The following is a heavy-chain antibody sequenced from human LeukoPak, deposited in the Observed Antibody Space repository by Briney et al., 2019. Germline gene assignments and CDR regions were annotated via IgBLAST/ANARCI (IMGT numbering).Heavy chain of an antibody. Sequence: SETLSLTCTVSGGSISSGGYYWSWIRQHPGKGLEWIGYIYYSGSTYYNPSLKSRVTISVDTSKNQFSLKLSSVTAADTAVYYCCRGVKIFTGYRGAYYYYYMDVWGKGTTVTVSS. J-gene: IGHJ6*03. CDR2: IYYSGST. CDR3: CRGVKIFTGYRGAYYYYYMDV. D-gene: IGHD3-9*01. CDR1: GGSISSGGYY. V-gene: IGHV4-31*03.